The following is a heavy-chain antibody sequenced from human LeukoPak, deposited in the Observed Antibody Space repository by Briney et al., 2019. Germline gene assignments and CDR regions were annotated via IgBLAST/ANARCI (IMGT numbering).Heavy chain of an antibody. D-gene: IGHD1-26*01. J-gene: IGHJ4*02. V-gene: IGHV3-11*04. CDR3: ATAPTEDGDGSYPGF. Sequence: PGGSLRLSCAASRFTFRDHFMSWIRQPPGKGLVYVSYISSSGSDTYYSGSVKGRFTVSRDNAKNSLFLQMNILRAEDTAVYYCATAPTEDGDGSYPGFWGQGTLVTVSS. CDR2: ISSSGSDT. CDR1: RFTFRDHF.